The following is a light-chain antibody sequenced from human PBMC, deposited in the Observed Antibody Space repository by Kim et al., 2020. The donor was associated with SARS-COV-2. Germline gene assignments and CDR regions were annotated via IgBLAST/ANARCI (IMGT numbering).Light chain of an antibody. CDR2: WAS. CDR1: QSVLFSSNNKNF. V-gene: IGKV4-1*01. Sequence: DIVMTQSPDSLAVSLGERATINCKSSQSVLFSSNNKNFLAWYQQKPGQPPKLLIYWASTRDSGVPDRFSGSGSGTDFTLTISSLQADDVAVYFCQQSYATPRTFGQGTKVDIK. CDR3: QQSYATPRT. J-gene: IGKJ1*01.